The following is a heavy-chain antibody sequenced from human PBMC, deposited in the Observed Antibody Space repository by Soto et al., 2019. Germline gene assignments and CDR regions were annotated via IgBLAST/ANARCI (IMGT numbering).Heavy chain of an antibody. V-gene: IGHV1-18*01. CDR2: ISPYNDDT. D-gene: IGHD5-18*01. J-gene: IGHJ6*02. Sequence: QVQLVQSGTEVKKPGASVKVSCKTSGYTFINYGISWVRQAPGQGLEWMGWISPYNDDTKYAQKFQGRVTMTTDTSTTTSYMGMRSLRADDTGIDYWARDGFYAGSGRYCYGASPPRYYAMDDWGQGTTVTVSS. CDR1: GYTFINYG. CDR3: ARDGFYAGSGRYCYGASPPRYYAMDD.